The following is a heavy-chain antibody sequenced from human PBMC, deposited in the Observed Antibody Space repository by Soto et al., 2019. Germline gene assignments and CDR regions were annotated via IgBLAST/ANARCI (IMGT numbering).Heavy chain of an antibody. D-gene: IGHD1-7*01. Sequence: SETLSLTCTVSGGSISSYYWSWIRQPPGKGLEWIGYIYYSGSTNYNPSLKSRVTISVDTSKNQFSLKLSSVTAADTAVYYCARTGGLSGGTATGGDYWGQGTLVTVSS. V-gene: IGHV4-59*08. CDR1: GGSISSYY. CDR3: ARTGGLSGGTATGGDY. J-gene: IGHJ4*02. CDR2: IYYSGST.